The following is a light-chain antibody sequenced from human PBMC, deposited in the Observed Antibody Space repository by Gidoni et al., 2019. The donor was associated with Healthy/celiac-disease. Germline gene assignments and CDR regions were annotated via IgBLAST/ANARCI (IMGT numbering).Light chain of an antibody. Sequence: DIKMTPSPSSLSESVGDRVTITCRASQSISSYLNWYQQKPGKAPKLLIYAASSLQSGVPSRCSGSRSGTDFTLTISSLQPEDFATYYCQQSYSTPRTFGQGTKLEIK. J-gene: IGKJ2*01. CDR2: AAS. V-gene: IGKV1-39*01. CDR1: QSISSY. CDR3: QQSYSTPRT.